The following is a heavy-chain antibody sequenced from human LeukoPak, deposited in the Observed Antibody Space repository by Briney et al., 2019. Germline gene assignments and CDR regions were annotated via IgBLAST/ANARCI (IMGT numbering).Heavy chain of an antibody. CDR3: ARELDFYDSSGYSGFDS. CDR1: GGSISNYY. Sequence: SETLSLTCTVSGGSISNYYWSWIRQPAEKGLEWIGRIPTSGSANYNPSLQSRVIMSVDTSKNQFSLKLRSVSAADTAVYYCARELDFYDSSGYSGFDSWGQGTMVTVSS. J-gene: IGHJ3*02. CDR2: IPTSGSA. V-gene: IGHV4-4*07. D-gene: IGHD3-22*01.